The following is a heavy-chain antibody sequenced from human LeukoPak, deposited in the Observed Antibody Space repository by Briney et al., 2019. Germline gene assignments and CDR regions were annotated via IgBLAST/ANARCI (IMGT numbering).Heavy chain of an antibody. CDR1: GASISNFY. V-gene: IGHV4-59*08. Sequence: KSSETLSLTCTISGASISNFYWSWIRQPPGKGLEWIGSINYSGSTNYNPSLKSRVTISIDTSKNQFSLKLSSVTAADTAVYYCARLGRLYSSSPGLIDYWGQGTLVTVSS. CDR3: ARLGRLYSSSPGLIDY. J-gene: IGHJ4*02. CDR2: INYSGST. D-gene: IGHD6-6*01.